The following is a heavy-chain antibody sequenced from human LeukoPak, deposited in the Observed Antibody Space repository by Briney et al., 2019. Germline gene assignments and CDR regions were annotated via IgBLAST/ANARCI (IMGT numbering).Heavy chain of an antibody. CDR3: AREVAYCGGDCYQHAFDI. CDR1: GGSFSGYY. Sequence: SETLSLTCAVYGGSFSGYYWSWIRQPPGKGLEWIGEINHSGSTNYNPSLKSRVTISVDTSKNQFSLKLSSVTAADTAVYYCAREVAYCGGDCYQHAFDIWGQGTMVTVSS. V-gene: IGHV4-34*01. CDR2: INHSGST. D-gene: IGHD2-21*02. J-gene: IGHJ3*02.